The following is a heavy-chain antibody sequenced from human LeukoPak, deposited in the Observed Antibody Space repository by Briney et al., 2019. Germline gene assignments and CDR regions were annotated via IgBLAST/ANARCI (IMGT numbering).Heavy chain of an antibody. J-gene: IGHJ5*02. D-gene: IGHD6-19*01. CDR2: IYASGST. V-gene: IGHV4-4*07. CDR1: GGSISGYY. CDR3: ARGAVPGRMSWLDP. Sequence: PSETLSLTCTVSGGSISGYYWSWIRQPAGKGLEWIGRIYASGSTNYNPSLKSRVTMSVDTSKNQYSLRVTSVTAADAAVYFCARGAVPGRMSWLDPWGQGTLVTVSS.